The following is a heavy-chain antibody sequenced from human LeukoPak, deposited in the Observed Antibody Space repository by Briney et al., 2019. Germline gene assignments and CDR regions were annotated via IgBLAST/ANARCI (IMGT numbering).Heavy chain of an antibody. CDR3: ARLRKYQLSRDAFDI. CDR2: INPSGGST. D-gene: IGHD2-2*01. J-gene: IGHJ3*02. V-gene: IGHV1-46*01. CDR1: GGTFSSYA. Sequence: ASVKVSCKASGGTFSSYAISWVRQAPGQGLEWMGIINPSGGSTSYAQKFQGRVTMTRDTSTSTVYMELSSLRSEDTAVYYCARLRKYQLSRDAFDIWGQGTMVTVSS.